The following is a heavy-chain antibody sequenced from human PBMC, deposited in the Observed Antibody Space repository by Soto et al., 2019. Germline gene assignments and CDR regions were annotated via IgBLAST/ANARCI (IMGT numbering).Heavy chain of an antibody. CDR1: GFAFGSYW. J-gene: IGHJ4*02. CDR3: LRDQRHWNEFADQ. CDR2: ISQDGAIA. D-gene: IGHD1-1*01. Sequence: VQLVESGGGLVQPGGSLRLSCAASGFAFGSYWMHWVRQAPGKGLVWVSRISQDGAIATQADSVKGRFTISRDNAKNTLFLQMNNLRADDTAVYYCLRDQRHWNEFADQWGQGTQVTVSS. V-gene: IGHV3-74*01.